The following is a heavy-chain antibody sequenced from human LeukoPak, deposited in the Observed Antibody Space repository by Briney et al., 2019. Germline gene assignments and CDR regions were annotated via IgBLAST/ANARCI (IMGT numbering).Heavy chain of an antibody. V-gene: IGHV4-4*07. D-gene: IGHD3-10*01. CDR2: IYTGGST. CDR3: ARDKDFYGSGYYYYMDV. CDR1: GGSISSYY. Sequence: PSETLSLTCTVSGGSISSYYWGWIRQPAGKGLEWIGRIYTGGSTNYNPSLKSRVTISVDTSKNQISLRLSSVTAADTAMYYCARDKDFYGSGYYYYMDVWGKGTTVTISS. J-gene: IGHJ6*03.